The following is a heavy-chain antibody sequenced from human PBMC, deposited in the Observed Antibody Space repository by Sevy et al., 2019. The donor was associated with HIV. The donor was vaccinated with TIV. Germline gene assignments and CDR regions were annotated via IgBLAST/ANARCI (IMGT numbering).Heavy chain of an antibody. V-gene: IGHV4-61*01. CDR2: IHYRGST. J-gene: IGHJ4*02. Sequence: SETLSLTWTVSGGSVSSGSYFWSWIRQPPGKGLEWIGHIHYRGSTNYNPSLKSRVTISVDTSKNQFSLNLSSVTAADTAVYYCARDSGTYPYYFDYWGQGTLVTVSS. CDR1: GGSVSSGSYF. D-gene: IGHD1-26*01. CDR3: ARDSGTYPYYFDY.